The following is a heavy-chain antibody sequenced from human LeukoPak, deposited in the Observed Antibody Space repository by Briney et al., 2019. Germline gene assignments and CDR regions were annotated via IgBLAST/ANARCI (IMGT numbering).Heavy chain of an antibody. J-gene: IGHJ4*02. V-gene: IGHV1-2*02. D-gene: IGHD2-15*01. CDR2: IDPNNGGA. Sequence: ASVKVSCKASAYTFTGYYMHWVRQAPGQGLEWIGWIDPNNGGAKYAQKFQGRVTMTRDTSISTVYVELSGLRPDDTAVYYCTRGREINCSGGSCYPFDYWGQGTLVTVSS. CDR1: AYTFTGYY. CDR3: TRGREINCSGGSCYPFDY.